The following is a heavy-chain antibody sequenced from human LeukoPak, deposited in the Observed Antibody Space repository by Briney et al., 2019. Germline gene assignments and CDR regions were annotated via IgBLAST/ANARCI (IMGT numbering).Heavy chain of an antibody. CDR1: GYTFTSYD. Sequence: SVKVSCKASGYTFTSYDIDWVRQATGQGLEWMGWMNPNSGNTGYAQKFQGRIIVSRNTSISTAYMELSSLTSEDTAIYYCARIAAAGNRRLNYWGQGTLVTVAS. V-gene: IGHV1-8*01. CDR3: ARIAAAGNRRLNY. CDR2: MNPNSGNT. J-gene: IGHJ4*02. D-gene: IGHD6-13*01.